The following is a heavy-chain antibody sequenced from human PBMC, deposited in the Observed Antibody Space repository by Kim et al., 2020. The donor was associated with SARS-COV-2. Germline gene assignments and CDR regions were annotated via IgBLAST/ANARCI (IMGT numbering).Heavy chain of an antibody. CDR1: GGSFRGYY. CDR3: ARGPVWTVYGDYAFDY. V-gene: IGHV4-34*01. D-gene: IGHD4-17*01. CDR2: INHSGST. J-gene: IGHJ4*02. Sequence: SETLSLTCAVYGGSFRGYYWSWIRQPPGKGLEWIGEINHSGSTNYNPSLKSRVTISVDTSKNQFSLKLSSVTAADTAVYYCARGPVWTVYGDYAFDYWGQGTLVTVSS.